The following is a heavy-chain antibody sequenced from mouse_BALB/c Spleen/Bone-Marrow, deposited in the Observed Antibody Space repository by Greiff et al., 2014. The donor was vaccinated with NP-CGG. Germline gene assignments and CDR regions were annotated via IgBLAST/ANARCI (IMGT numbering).Heavy chain of an antibody. CDR1: GYTFTSYW. CDR3: RSYDYAMDY. Sequence: LQQPGSELVRPGASVRLSCKASGYTFTSYWMHWVRQRPGQGLEWIGNIYPGSGSTNYDEKFKSKVTLTVDTSSSTAYMQLNSLTSEDSAVYYCRSYDYAMDYWGQGTSVTVSS. V-gene: IGHV1S22*01. J-gene: IGHJ4*01. CDR2: IYPGSGST. D-gene: IGHD1-1*01.